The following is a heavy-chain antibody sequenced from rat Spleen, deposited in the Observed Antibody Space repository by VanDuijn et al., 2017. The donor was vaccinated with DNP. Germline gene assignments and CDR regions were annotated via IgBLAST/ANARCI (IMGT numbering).Heavy chain of an antibody. V-gene: IGHV3-3*01. D-gene: IGHD1-5*01. CDR3: TANNIGTTSAMDA. Sequence: EVQLQESGPGLVKPSQSLSLTCSVTGYSITSSYRWNWIRKFPGNKLEWMGSINSAGNTNYNPSLKSRISITRDTSKNQFFLQVNSVNTEDTAMYYCTANNIGTTSAMDAWGQGTSVTVSS. J-gene: IGHJ4*01. CDR2: INSAGNT. CDR1: GYSITSSYR.